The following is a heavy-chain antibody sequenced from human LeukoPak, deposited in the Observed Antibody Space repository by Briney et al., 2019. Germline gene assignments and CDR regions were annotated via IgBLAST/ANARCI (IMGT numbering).Heavy chain of an antibody. CDR2: ISSSGSTI. V-gene: IGHV3-48*03. CDR3: AELGITMIGGV. J-gene: IGHJ6*04. D-gene: IGHD3-10*02. Sequence: PAGGSLRLSCAASGFTFSSYEMNWVRQAPGKGLEGVSYISSSGSTIYYADSVKGRFTISRDNAKNSLYLQMNSLRAEDTAVYYCAELGITMIGGVWGKGTTVTISS. CDR1: GFTFSSYE.